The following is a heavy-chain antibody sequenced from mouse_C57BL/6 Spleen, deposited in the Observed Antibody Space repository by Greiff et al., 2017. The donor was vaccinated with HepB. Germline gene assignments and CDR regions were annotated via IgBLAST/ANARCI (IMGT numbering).Heavy chain of an antibody. V-gene: IGHV1-56*01. CDR2: IFPGSGST. D-gene: IGHD1-1*01. CDR1: GYTFTSHW. Sequence: QVQLQQSGPELVRPGASVKISCKAPGYTFTSHWMQWVRQRPGQGLEWIGEIFPGSGSTYYNEKFKGKATLTVDTSSSTAYMQLSSLTSEDSAVYFCARSPYGSRGYYFDYWGQGTTLTVSS. CDR3: ARSPYGSRGYYFDY. J-gene: IGHJ2*01.